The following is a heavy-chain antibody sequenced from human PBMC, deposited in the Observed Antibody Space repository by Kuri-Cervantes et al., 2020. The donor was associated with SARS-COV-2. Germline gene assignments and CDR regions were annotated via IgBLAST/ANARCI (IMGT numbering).Heavy chain of an antibody. J-gene: IGHJ3*02. Sequence: GGSPRLSCAASGFTFSSYWMSWVRQAPGKGLEWVANIKQDGSEKYYVDSVKGRFAICRDNARISLYLQMNSLRAEDTAVYYCAKFRGSGWTDAFDIWGQGTMVTVSS. V-gene: IGHV3-7*03. CDR2: IKQDGSEK. CDR3: AKFRGSGWTDAFDI. D-gene: IGHD6-19*01. CDR1: GFTFSSYW.